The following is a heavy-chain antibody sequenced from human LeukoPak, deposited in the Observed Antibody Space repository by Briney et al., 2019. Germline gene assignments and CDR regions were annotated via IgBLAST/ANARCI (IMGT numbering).Heavy chain of an antibody. CDR2: IYYSGST. CDR1: GGSISSYY. Sequence: SETLSLTCTVSGGSISSYYWSWIRQPPGKGLEWIGYIYYSGSTNYNPSLKSRVTISVDTSKNQFSLKLSSVTAADTAVYYCARSIYSSGYSDAFDIWGQGTMVTVSS. V-gene: IGHV4-59*08. CDR3: ARSIYSSGYSDAFDI. J-gene: IGHJ3*02. D-gene: IGHD3-22*01.